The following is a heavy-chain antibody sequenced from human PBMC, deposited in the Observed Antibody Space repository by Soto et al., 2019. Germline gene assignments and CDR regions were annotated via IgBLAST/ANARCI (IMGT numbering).Heavy chain of an antibody. D-gene: IGHD6-19*01. V-gene: IGHV3-9*01. CDR2: ISWNSGSI. CDR3: AKDATVAAYYFDY. CDR1: GFRFDDYD. J-gene: IGHJ4*02. Sequence: EVQLVESGGGLVQPGRSLRLSCAASGFRFDDYDTHWVRQAPGKGLEWVSGISWNSGSIGYADSVKGRFTISRDNAKNSLYLQMNSLRTEDTALYYCAKDATVAAYYFDYWGQGTLVTV.